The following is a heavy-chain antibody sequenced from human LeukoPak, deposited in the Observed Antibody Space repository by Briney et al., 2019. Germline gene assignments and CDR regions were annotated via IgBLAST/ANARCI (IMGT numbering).Heavy chain of an antibody. V-gene: IGHV3-23*01. CDR2: ISGSGGST. D-gene: IGHD5-12*01. Sequence: GGSLRLSCAASGFTFSSYAMSWVRQAPGKGLEWVSAISGSGGSTYYADSVKGRFTISRDNSKNTLYLQMNSPRAEDTAVYYCAKDLAQVATATPFDYWGQGTLVTVSS. J-gene: IGHJ4*02. CDR1: GFTFSSYA. CDR3: AKDLAQVATATPFDY.